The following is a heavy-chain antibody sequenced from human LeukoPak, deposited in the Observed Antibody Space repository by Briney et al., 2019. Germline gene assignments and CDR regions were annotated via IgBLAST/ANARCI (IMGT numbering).Heavy chain of an antibody. CDR2: IIPIFGTA. CDR3: ARWTYYDFWSGYPDYYYYMDV. V-gene: IGHV1-69*06. CDR1: GYTFTSYG. Sequence: SVKVSCKASGYTFTSYGISWVRQAPGQGLEWMGGIIPIFGTANYAQKFQGRVTITADKSTSTAYMELSSLRSEDTAVYYCARWTYYDFWSGYPDYYYYMDVWGEGTTVTVSS. D-gene: IGHD3-3*01. J-gene: IGHJ6*03.